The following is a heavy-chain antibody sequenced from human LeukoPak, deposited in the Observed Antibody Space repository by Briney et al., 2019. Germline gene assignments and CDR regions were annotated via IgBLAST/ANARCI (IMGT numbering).Heavy chain of an antibody. CDR1: GGSFSVYY. V-gene: IGHV4-34*01. CDR3: ARGRINYYEYYYMDV. Sequence: ASDTLSLPCTIYGGSFSVYYWSWIRQFPGKGLEWIGESNQSGSTNYKPSLKSRVTISVDMSKNQFSLKLSSVTAADTAVYYCARGRINYYEYYYMDVWGKGTTVTVSS. D-gene: IGHD2-21*01. CDR2: SNQSGST. J-gene: IGHJ6*03.